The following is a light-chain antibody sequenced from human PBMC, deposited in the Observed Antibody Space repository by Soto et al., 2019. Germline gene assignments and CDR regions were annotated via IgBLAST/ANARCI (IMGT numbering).Light chain of an antibody. Sequence: DIQMTQSPSSLSASVGDRVTITCRASQSISSYLNWYQQKPGKAPKLLIYAASSLQSGVPSRFRGSGSGTDLTLTISSLEPEDFATYYCRRRYSTLMCPLGQGTKLEIK. CDR1: QSISSY. J-gene: IGKJ2*02. CDR3: RRRYSTLMCP. V-gene: IGKV1-39*01. CDR2: AAS.